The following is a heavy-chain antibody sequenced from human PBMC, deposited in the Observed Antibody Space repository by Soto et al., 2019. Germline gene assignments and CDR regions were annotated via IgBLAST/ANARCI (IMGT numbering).Heavy chain of an antibody. CDR1: GYTFSNYG. CDR2: ISLYSDGT. V-gene: IGHV1-18*01. J-gene: IGHJ5*02. CDR3: ARVVPGAEAWFGP. D-gene: IGHD2-2*01. Sequence: QVQLVQSGGEVKRPGASVKVSCKTSGYTFSNYGITWVRQAPGQPLEWLGWISLYSDGTNYAPKFQGRVSMTTATSTTTAYMELRSLRSDDTAVYYCARVVPGAEAWFGPWGQGTLVTVSS.